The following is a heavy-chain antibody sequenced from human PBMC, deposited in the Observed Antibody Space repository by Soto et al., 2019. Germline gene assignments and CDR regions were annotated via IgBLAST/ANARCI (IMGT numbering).Heavy chain of an antibody. Sequence: GESLKISCKGSGYSFTSYWISWVRQMPGKGMERMGRIDPSDSYTNYSPSFQGHVTISADKSISTAYLQWSSLKASDTAMYYCARHLNYYYSSRDVISVGGMDVWGQGTTVTVSS. CDR3: ARHLNYYYSSRDVISVGGMDV. CDR2: IDPSDSYT. D-gene: IGHD3-22*01. V-gene: IGHV5-10-1*01. J-gene: IGHJ6*02. CDR1: GYSFTSYW.